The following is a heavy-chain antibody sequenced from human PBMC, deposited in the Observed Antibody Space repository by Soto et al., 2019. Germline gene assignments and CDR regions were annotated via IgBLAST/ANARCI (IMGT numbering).Heavy chain of an antibody. CDR1: GDSVSSDSAA. V-gene: IGHV6-1*01. Sequence: PSQTLSLTCAISGDSVSSDSAAWNWIRQSPSRGLEWLGRTYHRSKWYNEYAPSVQSRLTINPDTSKNQFSLQLNSVTPEDTAVYYCVKSRVFIQVAGMANYYYYYGMDVWGQGPRSPSP. D-gene: IGHD6-19*01. J-gene: IGHJ6*02. CDR2: TYHRSKWYN. CDR3: VKSRVFIQVAGMANYYYYYGMDV.